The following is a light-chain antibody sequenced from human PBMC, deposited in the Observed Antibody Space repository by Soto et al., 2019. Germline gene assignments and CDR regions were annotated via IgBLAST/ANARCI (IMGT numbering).Light chain of an antibody. Sequence: EAVLTQYPATLSESPGDRANLSCRASQSVATNLAWYQQRPGQAPRLLIYGASKRAIGLPARFSGSGSGTEFTLTITSLQSEDCAGYYCQQYNNWPQTFGQGTKVEIK. J-gene: IGKJ1*01. CDR2: GAS. CDR1: QSVATN. CDR3: QQYNNWPQT. V-gene: IGKV3-15*01.